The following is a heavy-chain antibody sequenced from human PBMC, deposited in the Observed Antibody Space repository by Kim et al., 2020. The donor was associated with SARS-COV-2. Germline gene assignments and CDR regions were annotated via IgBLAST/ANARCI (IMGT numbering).Heavy chain of an antibody. CDR1: RGSISNYY. D-gene: IGHD6-13*01. V-gene: IGHV4-59*08. CDR2: VYYIGST. Sequence: SETLSLTCTVSRGSISNYYWSWIRQPPGKGLEWIGFVYYIGSTNYNPSLKSRVTISVETSKNQFPLKLRSVTAADTAVSYCARHVSSSWLFDYWGQGILVTVSS. CDR3: ARHVSSSWLFDY. J-gene: IGHJ4*02.